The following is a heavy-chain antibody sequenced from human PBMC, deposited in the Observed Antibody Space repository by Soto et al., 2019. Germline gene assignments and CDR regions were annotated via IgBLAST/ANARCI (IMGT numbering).Heavy chain of an antibody. CDR2: ISAYNGNT. Sequence: QVQLVQSGAEVKKPRASVKVSCKASGYAFTSYGISWVRQAPGQGLEWMGRISAYNGNTNYAQKLQGRVTMTTDTAKSKAYMERRSLRSDDTAVYYCARGVGALGHWFDPWGQGTLVTVSS. J-gene: IGHJ5*02. CDR1: GYAFTSYG. D-gene: IGHD1-26*01. V-gene: IGHV1-18*01. CDR3: ARGVGALGHWFDP.